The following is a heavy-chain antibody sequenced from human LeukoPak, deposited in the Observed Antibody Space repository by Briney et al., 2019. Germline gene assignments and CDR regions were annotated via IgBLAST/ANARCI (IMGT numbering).Heavy chain of an antibody. V-gene: IGHV3-74*01. Sequence: GGSLRLSCAASGFTFNSYWMHWVRQAPGKGLVWVSRIDEDGKTIDYADSVKGRFTISRDNAKNSLYLQMNSLRAEDTAVYYCARVRVAATINWFDPWGQGTLVTVSS. J-gene: IGHJ5*02. D-gene: IGHD2-15*01. CDR1: GFTFNSYW. CDR3: ARVRVAATINWFDP. CDR2: IDEDGKTI.